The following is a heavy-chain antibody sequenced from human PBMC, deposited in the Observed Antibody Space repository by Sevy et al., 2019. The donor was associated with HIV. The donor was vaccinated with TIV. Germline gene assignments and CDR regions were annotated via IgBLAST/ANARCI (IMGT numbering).Heavy chain of an antibody. D-gene: IGHD6-19*01. CDR1: GFTFRTSG. CDR2: ISGSGGDT. J-gene: IGHJ4*02. V-gene: IGHV3-23*01. CDR3: AKVLYSSGWSGDYFDY. Sequence: GGSLRLSCAGSGFTFRTSGMSWVRQAPGKGLEWVAVISGSGGDTYYADSVKGRFTISRDNSKNTLYLQMSSLRAEDTAVYYCAKVLYSSGWSGDYFDYWGQGTPVTVSS.